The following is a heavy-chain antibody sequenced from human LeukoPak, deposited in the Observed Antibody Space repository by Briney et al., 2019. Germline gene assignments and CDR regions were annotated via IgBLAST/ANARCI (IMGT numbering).Heavy chain of an antibody. V-gene: IGHV3-21*01. J-gene: IGHJ6*03. D-gene: IGHD3-3*01. Sequence: GGSLRLSCAASGFTFSSYSMNWVRQAPGKGLEWVSSISSSSSYIYYADSVKGRFTISRDNAKNSLYLQMNSLRAEDTAVYYCARAGDFWSGWDYYYYMDVWGKGTTVTVSS. CDR3: ARAGDFWSGWDYYYYMDV. CDR2: ISSSSSYI. CDR1: GFTFSSYS.